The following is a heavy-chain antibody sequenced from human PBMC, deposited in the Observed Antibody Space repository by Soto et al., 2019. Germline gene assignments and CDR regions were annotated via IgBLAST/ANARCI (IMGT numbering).Heavy chain of an antibody. Sequence: PSETLSLTCTVSGGSISSGDYYWSWIRQPPGKGLEWIGYIYYSGSTYYNPSLKSRVTISVDTSKNQFSLKLSSVTAADTAVYYCARDHPYGSGSYPYYYYGMDVWGQGTTVTVS. CDR2: IYYSGST. J-gene: IGHJ6*02. V-gene: IGHV4-30-4*01. CDR1: GGSISSGDYY. CDR3: ARDHPYGSGSYPYYYYGMDV. D-gene: IGHD3-10*01.